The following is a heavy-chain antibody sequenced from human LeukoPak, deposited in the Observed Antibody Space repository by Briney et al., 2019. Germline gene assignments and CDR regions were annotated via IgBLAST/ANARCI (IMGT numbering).Heavy chain of an antibody. CDR2: INPSGGST. CDR3: ARTRLGNWFDP. D-gene: IGHD6-19*01. J-gene: IGHJ5*02. CDR1: GYTFTNYY. Sequence: ASVKVSCKASGYTFTNYYIHWVRQAPGQGLEWMGIINPSGGSTSYAQKFQGRVTMTRDMSTSTVYMELSSLRSEDTAVYYCARTRLGNWFDPWGQGTLVTVSS. V-gene: IGHV1-46*01.